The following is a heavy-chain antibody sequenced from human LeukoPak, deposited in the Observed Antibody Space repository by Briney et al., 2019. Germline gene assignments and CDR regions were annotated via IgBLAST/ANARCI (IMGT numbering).Heavy chain of an antibody. J-gene: IGHJ4*02. CDR1: GGSFSGYY. D-gene: IGHD3-10*01. Sequence: SETLSLTCAVYGGSFSGYYWSWIRQPPGKGLEWIGEINHSGSTNYNPSLKSRVTISVDTSKNQFPLKLSSVTAADTAVYFCARGRITMVRGVITRPFDYWGQGTLVTVSS. CDR3: ARGRITMVRGVITRPFDY. CDR2: INHSGST. V-gene: IGHV4-34*01.